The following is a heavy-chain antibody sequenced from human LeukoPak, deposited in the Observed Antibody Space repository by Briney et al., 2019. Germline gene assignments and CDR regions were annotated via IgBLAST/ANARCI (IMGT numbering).Heavy chain of an antibody. Sequence: ASVKVSCKASGYSSTNHYMHWVRQAPGQGLEWMGIINPRGGSTTYAQKFQGRVTMTRDTSTSTVYMELSSLRSDDTAVYYCARFGGYSYEDWGQGTLVTVSS. J-gene: IGHJ4*02. CDR3: ARFGGYSYED. V-gene: IGHV1-46*01. CDR2: INPRGGST. D-gene: IGHD5-18*01. CDR1: GYSSTNHY.